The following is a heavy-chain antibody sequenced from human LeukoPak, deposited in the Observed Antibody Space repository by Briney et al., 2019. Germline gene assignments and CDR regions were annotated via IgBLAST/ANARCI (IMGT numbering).Heavy chain of an antibody. V-gene: IGHV4-30-4*01. CDR3: ARGGYYDSSGYSLQYNRFDP. CDR2: IYYSGST. CDR1: GGSISSGDYY. Sequence: SETLSLTCTVSGGSISSGDYYWSWIRQPPGKGLEWIGYIYYSGSTYYNPSLKSRVTISVDTSKNQFSLKLSSVTAADTAVYYCARGGYYDSSGYSLQYNRFDPWGQGTLVTVSS. J-gene: IGHJ5*02. D-gene: IGHD3-22*01.